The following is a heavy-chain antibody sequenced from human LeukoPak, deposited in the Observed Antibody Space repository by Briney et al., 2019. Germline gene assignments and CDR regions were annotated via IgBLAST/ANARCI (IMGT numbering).Heavy chain of an antibody. Sequence: GESLKISCKGSGYSFTSYWIGWVRQMPGKGLEWMGIIYPGDSDTRYSPSFQGQVTISADKSISTAYLQWSSLKASDTAMYYCARGQYSGSYLEDWFDPWGQGTLVTVSS. D-gene: IGHD1-26*01. CDR1: GYSFTSYW. CDR2: IYPGDSDT. CDR3: ARGQYSGSYLEDWFDP. J-gene: IGHJ5*02. V-gene: IGHV5-51*01.